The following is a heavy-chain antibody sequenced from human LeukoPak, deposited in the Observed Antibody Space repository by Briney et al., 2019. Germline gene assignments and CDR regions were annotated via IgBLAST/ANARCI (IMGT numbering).Heavy chain of an antibody. CDR2: IWYDGSNK. CDR3: AKVPPTSVTREGMDV. Sequence: GGSLRLSCAASGFTFSSYGMHWVRQAPGKGLEWVAVIWYDGSNKYYADSVKGRFTISRDNSKNTLFLHMNSLRVDDTAVYYCAKVPPTSVTREGMDVWGQGTMVRVSS. D-gene: IGHD4-17*01. J-gene: IGHJ6*02. CDR1: GFTFSSYG. V-gene: IGHV3-30*02.